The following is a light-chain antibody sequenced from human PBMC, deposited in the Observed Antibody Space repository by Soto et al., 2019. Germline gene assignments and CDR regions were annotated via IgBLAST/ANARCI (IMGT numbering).Light chain of an antibody. CDR1: SSDVGSYNL. J-gene: IGLJ1*01. CDR3: CSYGGRSTYV. V-gene: IGLV2-23*02. Sequence: QSALTQPASVSGSPGQSITISCTATSSDVGSYNLVSWYQQHRGKAPKLMIYEVSKRPSGVSNRFSGSKSANTASLTISGLQADDEADYYCCSYGGRSTYVFGTGTKLTVL. CDR2: EVS.